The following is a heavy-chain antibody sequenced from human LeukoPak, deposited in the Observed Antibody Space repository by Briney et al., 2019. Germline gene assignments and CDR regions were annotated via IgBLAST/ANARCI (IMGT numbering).Heavy chain of an antibody. CDR3: ARVRNRGIAARPGGWFDP. Sequence: SGGTNYAQKFQGRVTMTRDTSISTAYMELSRLRSDDTAVYYCARVRNRGIAARPGGWFDPWGQGTLVTVSS. D-gene: IGHD6-6*01. CDR2: SGGT. V-gene: IGHV1-2*02. J-gene: IGHJ5*02.